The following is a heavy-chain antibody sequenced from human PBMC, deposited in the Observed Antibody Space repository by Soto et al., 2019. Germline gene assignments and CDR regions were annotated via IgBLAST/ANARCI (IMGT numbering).Heavy chain of an antibody. V-gene: IGHV3-23*01. Sequence: EVQLLESVGDLVQPGGSLRLSCAGSGFAASGFTFSAYAMSWVRQAPGKGLELVSGISGSDGSTHYADSVKSRFTISRSNSRNTMYLQMNNLRVEDTAVYYCANLVGERVTTLFDNWGQGTLVTVSS. J-gene: IGHJ4*02. CDR2: ISGSDGST. CDR3: ANLVGERVTTLFDN. D-gene: IGHD4-17*01. CDR1: GFTFSAYA.